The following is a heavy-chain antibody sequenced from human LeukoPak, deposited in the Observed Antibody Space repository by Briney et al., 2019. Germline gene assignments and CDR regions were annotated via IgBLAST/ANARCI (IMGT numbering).Heavy chain of an antibody. Sequence: ASVKVSCTASGYTFTGYYMHWVRQAPGQGLEWMGRINPNSGGTNYAQKFQGRVTLTRDTSTSTVYMELSSLRSEDTAVYYCARDSPYDSSGYYYWGQGTLVTVSS. CDR3: ARDSPYDSSGYYY. J-gene: IGHJ4*02. V-gene: IGHV1-2*06. CDR1: GYTFTGYY. D-gene: IGHD3-22*01. CDR2: INPNSGGT.